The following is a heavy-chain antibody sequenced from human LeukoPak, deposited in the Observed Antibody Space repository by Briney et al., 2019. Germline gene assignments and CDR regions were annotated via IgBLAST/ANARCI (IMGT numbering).Heavy chain of an antibody. V-gene: IGHV1-18*01. Sequence: ASVKVSCKASGGTFSSYAISWVRQAPGQGLEWMGWISAYNGNTNYAQKLQGRVTMTTDTSTSTAYMELRSLRSDDTAVYYCARDGGGGYSSGWYDYWGQGTLVTVSS. D-gene: IGHD6-19*01. CDR1: GGTFSSYA. J-gene: IGHJ4*02. CDR2: ISAYNGNT. CDR3: ARDGGGGYSSGWYDY.